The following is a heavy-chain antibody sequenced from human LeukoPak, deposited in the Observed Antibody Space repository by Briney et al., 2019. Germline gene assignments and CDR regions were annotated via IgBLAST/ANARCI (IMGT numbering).Heavy chain of an antibody. CDR2: IYYSGST. CDR3: ARVKEYYDFWSGRNNNYYYMDV. Sequence: PSETLSLTCTVSGGSISSYYWSWIRQPPGKGLEWIGYIYYSGSTNYNPSLKSRVTISVDTSKNQFSLKLSSVTAADTAVYYCARVKEYYDFWSGRNNNYYYMDVWGKGTTVTVSS. V-gene: IGHV4-59*01. CDR1: GGSISSYY. J-gene: IGHJ6*03. D-gene: IGHD3-3*01.